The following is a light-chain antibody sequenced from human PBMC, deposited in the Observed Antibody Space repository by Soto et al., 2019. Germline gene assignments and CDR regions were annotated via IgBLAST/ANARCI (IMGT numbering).Light chain of an antibody. CDR3: QSYDSSLSGAV. V-gene: IGLV1-40*01. Sequence: QSVLTQPPSVSGAPGQRVTISCTGSSSNIGAGYDVHWYQQLPGTAPKLLIYGNSNRPSGVPDRFSGSKSGPSASLAITGLQAEEEADYYCQSYDSSLSGAVFGGGTQLTVL. J-gene: IGLJ7*01. CDR2: GNS. CDR1: SSNIGAGYD.